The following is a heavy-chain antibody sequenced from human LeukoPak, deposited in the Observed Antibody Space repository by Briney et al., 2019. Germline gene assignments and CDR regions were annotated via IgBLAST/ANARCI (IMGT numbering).Heavy chain of an antibody. Sequence: VASVKVSCKASGYTFTSYDINWVRQATGQGLEWMGWMNPNSGNTGYAQKFQGRVTMTRNTSISTAYMELSSLRSEDTAVYYCASSVLLRYFDWLLSDAFDIWGQGTMVTVSS. CDR2: MNPNSGNT. D-gene: IGHD3-9*01. CDR3: ASSVLLRYFDWLLSDAFDI. J-gene: IGHJ3*02. V-gene: IGHV1-8*01. CDR1: GYTFTSYD.